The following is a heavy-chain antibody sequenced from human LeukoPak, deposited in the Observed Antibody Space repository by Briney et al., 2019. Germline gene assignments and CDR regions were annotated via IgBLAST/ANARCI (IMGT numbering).Heavy chain of an antibody. CDR1: GFTFSSYW. V-gene: IGHV3-7*01. J-gene: IGHJ5*02. CDR3: ARDDCSSISCYHNWFDP. Sequence: GGSLRLSCAASGFTFSSYWMSWVRQAPGKGLEWVANIKQDGSEKYYVDSVKGRFTISRDNAKNSLYLQMNSLRAADTAVYYCARDDCSSISCYHNWFDPWGQGTLVTVSS. D-gene: IGHD2-2*01. CDR2: IKQDGSEK.